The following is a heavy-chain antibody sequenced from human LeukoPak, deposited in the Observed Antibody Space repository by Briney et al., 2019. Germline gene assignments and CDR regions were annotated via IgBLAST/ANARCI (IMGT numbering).Heavy chain of an antibody. CDR1: GITFSSYG. D-gene: IGHD3-9*01. CDR2: ISSTGGTT. Sequence: GGSLRLSCAASGITFSSYGMSWVRQAPGKGLEWVSSISSTGGTTYYADSVKGRFTISRDNSKNTLYLQMNSLRAEDTAVYYCAKDRRYFDWLASWGQGTLVTVSS. J-gene: IGHJ1*01. V-gene: IGHV3-23*01. CDR3: AKDRRYFDWLAS.